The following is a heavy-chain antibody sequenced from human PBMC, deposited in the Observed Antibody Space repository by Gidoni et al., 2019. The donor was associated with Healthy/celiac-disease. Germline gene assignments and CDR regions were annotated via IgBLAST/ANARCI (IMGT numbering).Heavy chain of an antibody. CDR1: GFSLSTSGVG. J-gene: IGHJ4*02. CDR2: IYWDDDK. CDR3: AHRTVAGTLDY. Sequence: QITLKESGPTLVTPTQPLTLTCTFTGFSLSTSGVGVGWIRQPPGKALEWLALIYWDDDKRYSPSLKSRLTITKDTSKNQVVLTMTNMDPVDTATYYCAHRTVAGTLDYWGQGTLVTVSS. D-gene: IGHD6-19*01. V-gene: IGHV2-5*02.